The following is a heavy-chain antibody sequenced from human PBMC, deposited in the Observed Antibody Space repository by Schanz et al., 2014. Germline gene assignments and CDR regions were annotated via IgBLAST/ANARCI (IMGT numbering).Heavy chain of an antibody. J-gene: IGHJ4*02. Sequence: QVQLVQSGAEVKKPGASVKVSCKASGYTFTSYGISWVRQAPGQGPEWMGWISDYNADTKYAQKVQGRVTMTTDTSTSTAYMELSRLRSDDMAVYYCARAGYCRDSGCYSLGIEYWGQGTLVTVSS. D-gene: IGHD2-15*01. CDR2: ISDYNADT. V-gene: IGHV1-18*03. CDR3: ARAGYCRDSGCYSLGIEY. CDR1: GYTFTSYG.